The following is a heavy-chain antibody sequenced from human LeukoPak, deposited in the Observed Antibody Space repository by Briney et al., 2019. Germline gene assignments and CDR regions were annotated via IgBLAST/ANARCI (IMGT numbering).Heavy chain of an antibody. J-gene: IGHJ4*02. V-gene: IGHV4-4*07. Sequence: PSETLSLTCTVSGGSIRNYYWAWIRQSAGKGLEWIGRIYSSGSTNYNPSLKSRVTMSVDTSKNQFSLKLSSVTATDTAVYYCARAADTSGYYSDFDSWGQGTLVTVSS. CDR1: GGSIRNYY. CDR3: ARAADTSGYYSDFDS. CDR2: IYSSGST. D-gene: IGHD3-22*01.